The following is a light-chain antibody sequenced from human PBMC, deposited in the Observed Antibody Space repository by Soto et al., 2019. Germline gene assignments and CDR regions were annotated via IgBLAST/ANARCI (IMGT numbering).Light chain of an antibody. CDR1: QSVSSN. CDR3: QQYNNWPLT. V-gene: IGKV3-15*01. J-gene: IGKJ4*01. CDR2: GAS. Sequence: EIVLTQSPATLSVSLGDRATLSCRASQSVSSNLAWYQQKPGQAPRLLIYGASTRATGSPARFSGSGSGTEFTLTISSLQSEDFAVYSCQQYNNWPLTFGGGTKVDI.